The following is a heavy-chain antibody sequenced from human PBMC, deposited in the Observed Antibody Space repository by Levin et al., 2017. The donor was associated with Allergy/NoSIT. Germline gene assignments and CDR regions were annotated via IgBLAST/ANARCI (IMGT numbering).Heavy chain of an antibody. V-gene: IGHV3-15*01. CDR1: GFTFSNAW. Sequence: GGSLRLSCAASGFTFSNAWMSWVRQAPGKGLEWVGRIKSKTDGGTTDYAAPVKGRFTISRDDSKNTLYLQMNSLKTEDTAVYYCTTAFRMVRGVIDPFDYWGQGTLVTVSS. D-gene: IGHD3-10*01. CDR3: TTAFRMVRGVIDPFDY. J-gene: IGHJ4*02. CDR2: IKSKTDGGTT.